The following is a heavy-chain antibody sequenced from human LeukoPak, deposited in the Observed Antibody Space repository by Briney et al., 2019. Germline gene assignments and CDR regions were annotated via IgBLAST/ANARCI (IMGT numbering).Heavy chain of an antibody. Sequence: SETLSLTCTVSGGSISSYYWSWIRQPPGKGLEWIGYIYYSGSTNYNPSLKSRVTISVDTSKNQFSLKLSSVTAADTAVYYCARHEGAYYDISSGYYSDWFDPCGQGTLVTVSS. CDR2: IYYSGST. CDR3: ARHEGAYYDISSGYYSDWFDP. J-gene: IGHJ5*02. CDR1: GGSISSYY. D-gene: IGHD3-3*01. V-gene: IGHV4-59*08.